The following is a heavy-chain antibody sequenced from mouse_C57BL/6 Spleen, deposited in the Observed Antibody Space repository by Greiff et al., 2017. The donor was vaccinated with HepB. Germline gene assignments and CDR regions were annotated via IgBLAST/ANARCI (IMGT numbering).Heavy chain of an antibody. Sequence: VQLQQSGAELVRPGASVTLSCKASGYTFTDYEMHWVKQTPVHGLEWIGAIDPETGGTAYNQKFKVKAILTADKSSSTAYMELRSLTSEDSAVYYCTRRAGNYDWFAYWGQGTLVTVSA. J-gene: IGHJ3*01. CDR3: TRRAGNYDWFAY. D-gene: IGHD2-1*01. V-gene: IGHV1-15*01. CDR2: IDPETGGT. CDR1: GYTFTDYE.